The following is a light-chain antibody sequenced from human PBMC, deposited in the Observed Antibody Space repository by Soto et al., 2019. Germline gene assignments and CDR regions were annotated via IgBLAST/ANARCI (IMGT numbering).Light chain of an antibody. J-gene: IGKJ4*01. CDR2: DAS. Sequence: DIQMTQSPSSLSAYVGDRVTITCQASQDINSYLIWYQQKPGKVPKVLIYDASNLETGVPSRFSGSGSGTDFAFTSSSLQPADIATYYCQQYDSLPLTFGGGTKVHI. CDR1: QDINSY. V-gene: IGKV1-33*01. CDR3: QQYDSLPLT.